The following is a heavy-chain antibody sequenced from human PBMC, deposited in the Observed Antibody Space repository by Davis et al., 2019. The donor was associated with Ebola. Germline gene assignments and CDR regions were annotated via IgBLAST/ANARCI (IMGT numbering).Heavy chain of an antibody. Sequence: GESLKISCAASCFTFSSYAMSWVRQAPGKGLEWVSAISGSGGSTYYADSVKGRFTISRDNSKNTLYLQMNSLRAEDTAVYYCAAVFSNFDYWGQGTLVTVSS. V-gene: IGHV3-23*01. D-gene: IGHD6-19*01. CDR3: AAVFSNFDY. CDR1: CFTFSSYA. CDR2: ISGSGGST. J-gene: IGHJ4*02.